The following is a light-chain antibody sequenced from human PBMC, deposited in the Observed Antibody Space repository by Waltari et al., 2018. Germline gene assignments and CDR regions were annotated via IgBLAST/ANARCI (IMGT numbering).Light chain of an antibody. V-gene: IGLV1-44*01. Sequence: QSVLTQPPSASATPGQRVTTSCSGSSPNIGSNTVTWYHQLPGTAPKLLIYTNNQRPSGVPDRFSGSKSGTSASLAISGLQSEDEADYYCAVWDDSLNGVVFGGGTKLTVL. CDR2: TNN. CDR1: SPNIGSNT. J-gene: IGLJ2*01. CDR3: AVWDDSLNGVV.